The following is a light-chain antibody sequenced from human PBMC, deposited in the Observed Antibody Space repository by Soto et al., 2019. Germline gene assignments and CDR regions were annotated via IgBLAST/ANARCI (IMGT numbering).Light chain of an antibody. J-gene: IGLJ2*01. Sequence: SYELTQPPSVSVSPGQTASITCSGDKLGDKYASWFQQKPGQSPVVVIYQDTKRPSGIPERFSGSNSGNTATLTISGTQAMDEADYSCQAWDSTTGVFGGGTKVTVL. CDR1: KLGDKY. CDR3: QAWDSTTGV. CDR2: QDT. V-gene: IGLV3-1*01.